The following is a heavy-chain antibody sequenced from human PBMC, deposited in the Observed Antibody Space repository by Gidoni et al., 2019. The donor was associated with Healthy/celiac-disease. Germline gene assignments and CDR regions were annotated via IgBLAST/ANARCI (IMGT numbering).Heavy chain of an antibody. V-gene: IGHV4-34*01. CDR1: AGSFSGYY. CDR3: AVPSGYCSGGSCYSYFDY. CDR2: INHSGST. D-gene: IGHD2-15*01. J-gene: IGHJ4*02. Sequence: QVQLQQWGAGLLKPSETLSLTCAVYAGSFSGYYWSWIRQPPGKGLEWIGEINHSGSTNYNPSLKSRVTISVDTSKNQFSLKLSSVTAADTAVYYCAVPSGYCSGGSCYSYFDYWGQGTLVTVSS.